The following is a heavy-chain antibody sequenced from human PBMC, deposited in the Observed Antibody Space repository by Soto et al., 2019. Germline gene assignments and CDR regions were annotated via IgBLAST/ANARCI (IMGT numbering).Heavy chain of an antibody. Sequence: SGPTLVNPTQTLTLTCSLSGFSLSTSGVGVGWIRQPPGKAPEWLALIYWHDDKRYSPSLKSRLTITKDTSKNQVVLTMTNMDLVDTATYYCARMGFWSGYSPYYYYGMDVWGQGTTVTVSS. CDR1: GFSLSTSGVG. V-gene: IGHV2-5*01. J-gene: IGHJ6*02. CDR3: ARMGFWSGYSPYYYYGMDV. CDR2: IYWHDDK. D-gene: IGHD3-3*01.